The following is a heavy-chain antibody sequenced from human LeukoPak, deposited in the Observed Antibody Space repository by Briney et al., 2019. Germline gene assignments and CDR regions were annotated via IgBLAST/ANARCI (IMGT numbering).Heavy chain of an antibody. CDR2: IGSSGSPI. CDR1: GFSFSSEN. J-gene: IGHJ4*02. CDR3: ARGFGSSWFYG. D-gene: IGHD6-13*01. Sequence: GGSLRLSCAASGFSFSSENINWVRQAPQKGLEWLSFIGSSGSPIVYADSVKGRFISSRDNAKNSVFLEMNSLRDDDTGVYYCARGFGSSWFYGWGQGTLVTVSS. V-gene: IGHV3-48*02.